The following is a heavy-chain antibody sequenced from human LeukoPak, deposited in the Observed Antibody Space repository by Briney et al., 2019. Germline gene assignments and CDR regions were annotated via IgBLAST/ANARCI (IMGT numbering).Heavy chain of an antibody. CDR2: IPSDGSDK. V-gene: IGHV3-30*03. J-gene: IGHJ5*02. Sequence: GGSLRLSCVASGFILSNYCMHWVRQAPGKGLEWVCIIPSDGSDKKDAGTMKGRSTISRDKSKNTLFLQMNSLRPEDTGVQYCARGVGSSWGLSWLDAWGQGILVTVSS. CDR3: ARGVGSSWGLSWLDA. CDR1: GFILSNYC. D-gene: IGHD6-13*01.